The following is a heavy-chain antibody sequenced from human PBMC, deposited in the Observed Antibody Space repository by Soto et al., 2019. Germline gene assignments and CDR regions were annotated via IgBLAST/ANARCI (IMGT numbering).Heavy chain of an antibody. Sequence: QTGRYVRLCCAASGFTFSNYAMTWVRQAPGKGLEWVSAISGSGDSIYYADSVKGRFTISRDQSKNTLYLQMHSLRAEDTAVYFCAKERDNGADRYFFAFSGQGSLVTL. D-gene: IGHD2-8*01. J-gene: IGHJ4*02. CDR1: GFTFSNYA. CDR3: AKERDNGADRYFFAF. V-gene: IGHV3-23*01. CDR2: ISGSGDSI.